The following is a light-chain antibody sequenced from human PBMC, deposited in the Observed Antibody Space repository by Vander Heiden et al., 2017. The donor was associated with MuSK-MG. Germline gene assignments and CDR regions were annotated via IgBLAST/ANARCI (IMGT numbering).Light chain of an antibody. J-gene: IGLJ3*02. CDR1: NIGSKN. CDR2: NSN. V-gene: IGLV3-9*01. CDR3: QVGDTSTGV. Sequence: SSELTQPLSVSVALGQTARITCGGNNIGSKNVHRYQQQPDQAHVLVIYNSNRRPSGIPGRFSDSDSGNTATITISRAQDGDEDDYYCQVGDTSTGVFGGGTKLTVL.